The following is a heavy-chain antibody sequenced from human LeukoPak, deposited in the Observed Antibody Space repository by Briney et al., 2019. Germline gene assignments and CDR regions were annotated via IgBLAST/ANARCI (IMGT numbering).Heavy chain of an antibody. CDR3: AGEDRYSYGYGYYHYYMDV. CDR2: IHTSGST. V-gene: IGHV4-61*09. CDR1: GGSISSTSYY. Sequence: SETLSLTCTVSGGSISSTSYYWSWIRQPAGKGLEWIGHIHTSGSTNYNPSLQSRVTISVDTSKNQFSLKLSPVTAADTAVYYCAGEDRYSYGYGYYHYYMDVWGKGTPVTISS. J-gene: IGHJ6*03. D-gene: IGHD5-18*01.